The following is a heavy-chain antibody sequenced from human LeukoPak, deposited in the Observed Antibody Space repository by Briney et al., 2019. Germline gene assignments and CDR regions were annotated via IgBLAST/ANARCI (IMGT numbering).Heavy chain of an antibody. Sequence: GGSLRLSCAASGFTFSSYSMNWVRQAPGKGLEWVSSISSSSSYIYYADSVKGRFTISRDNAKNSLYLQMNGLRAEDTAVYYCARNSGSYGVDYWGQGTLVTVSS. CDR2: ISSSSSYI. CDR3: ARNSGSYGVDY. V-gene: IGHV3-21*01. D-gene: IGHD1-26*01. J-gene: IGHJ4*02. CDR1: GFTFSSYS.